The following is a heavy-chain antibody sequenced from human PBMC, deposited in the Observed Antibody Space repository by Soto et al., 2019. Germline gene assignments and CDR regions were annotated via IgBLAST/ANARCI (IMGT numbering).Heavy chain of an antibody. CDR1: GFILSSYD. CDR2: VSYDGSNK. V-gene: IGHV3-30*18. Sequence: GVSLRLSCAASGFILSSYDMHWVRQAPGKGLEWVASVSYDGSNKHYADSVKGRFTISRDNSRNTLDLQMNSLRAEDTAVYYCAKDTYYYDRSGYYTYDHWGQGTQVTVSS. J-gene: IGHJ4*02. CDR3: AKDTYYYDRSGYYTYDH. D-gene: IGHD3-22*01.